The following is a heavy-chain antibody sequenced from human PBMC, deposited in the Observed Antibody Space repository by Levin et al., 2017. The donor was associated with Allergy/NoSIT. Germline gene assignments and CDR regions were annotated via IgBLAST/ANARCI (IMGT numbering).Heavy chain of an antibody. Sequence: HSGGSLRLSCAATGFTFSNYAMSWVRQAPGKGLEWVSTINSGGGSTYYTDSVKGRFTISRDNSKNTLYLQMNSLRAEDTAVYYCAKNHANMIFGLFIPMYFFDYWGQGTLVTASA. CDR3: AKNHANMIFGLFIPMYFFDY. V-gene: IGHV3-23*01. CDR2: INSGGGST. D-gene: IGHD3/OR15-3a*01. J-gene: IGHJ4*02. CDR1: GFTFSNYA.